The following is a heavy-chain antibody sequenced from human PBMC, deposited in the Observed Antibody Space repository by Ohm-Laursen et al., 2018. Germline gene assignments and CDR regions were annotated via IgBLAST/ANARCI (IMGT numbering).Heavy chain of an antibody. CDR3: ARGFYDSRGQISFDY. Sequence: ASVKVSCKVSGYTFTSYYIHWVRQAPGQGLEWMGWIKSNSGGTNYAQKFQGRVTMTRDTSISTAYMELSRLESDDTAVYYCARGFYDSRGQISFDYWGQGTLVTVSS. V-gene: IGHV1-2*02. CDR2: IKSNSGGT. CDR1: GYTFTSYY. J-gene: IGHJ4*02. D-gene: IGHD3-22*01.